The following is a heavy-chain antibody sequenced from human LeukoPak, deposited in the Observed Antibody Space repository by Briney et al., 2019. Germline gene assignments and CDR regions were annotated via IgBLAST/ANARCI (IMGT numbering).Heavy chain of an antibody. CDR1: GFTFSDYY. D-gene: IGHD2-8*01. CDR3: ASMYFSQYLQH. V-gene: IGHV3-11*03. CDR2: ISSSSSYT. J-gene: IGHJ1*01. Sequence: GGSLRLSCAASGFTFSDYYMSWLRQAPGKGLEWVSYISSSSSYTNYADSVKGRFTISRDNAKNSLYLQMSSLRAEDTAVYYCASMYFSQYLQHWGQGTLVTVSS.